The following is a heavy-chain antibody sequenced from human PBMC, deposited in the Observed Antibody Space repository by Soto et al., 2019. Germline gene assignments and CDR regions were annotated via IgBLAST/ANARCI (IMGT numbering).Heavy chain of an antibody. CDR2: VYYSGST. Sequence: SEILSLTCTVCGGSVSSSSYYWGWVRQPPGKGLEWIGSVYYSGSTYYNPSLERRVTIPVDKSKNQLSLKLMSLSAADTAFYYCARLEGLATISYYFDYWGQGALVTVSS. CDR1: GGSVSSSSYY. CDR3: ARLEGLATISYYFDY. D-gene: IGHD3-3*01. V-gene: IGHV4-39*01. J-gene: IGHJ4*02.